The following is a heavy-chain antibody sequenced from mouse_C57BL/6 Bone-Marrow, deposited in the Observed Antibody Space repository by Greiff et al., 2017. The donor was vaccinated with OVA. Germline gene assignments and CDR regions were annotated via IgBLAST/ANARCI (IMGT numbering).Heavy chain of an antibody. CDR1: GYTFTSYW. CDR3: GGYFDY. J-gene: IGHJ2*01. Sequence: QVQLQQPGAELVKPGASVKLSCKASGYTFTSYWMQWVKQRPGQGLEWIGEIDPSDSYTNYNQKFKSKATLTVDTSSSTAYMQLSSLTSEDSAVYYCGGYFDYWGQGTTLTVSS. CDR2: IDPSDSYT. V-gene: IGHV1-50*01.